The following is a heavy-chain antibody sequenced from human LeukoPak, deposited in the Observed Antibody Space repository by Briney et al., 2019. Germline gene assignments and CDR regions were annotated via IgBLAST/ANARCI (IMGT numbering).Heavy chain of an antibody. CDR1: GYTFTSYG. V-gene: IGHV1-2*04. Sequence: ASVKVSCKASGYTFTSYGISWVRQAPGQGLEWMGWINPNSGGTNYAQKFQGWVTMTRDTSISTAYMELSRLRSDDTAVYYCARGPSPTYYDFWSGYYYFDYWGQGTLVTVSS. CDR3: ARGPSPTYYDFWSGYYYFDY. D-gene: IGHD3-3*01. J-gene: IGHJ4*02. CDR2: INPNSGGT.